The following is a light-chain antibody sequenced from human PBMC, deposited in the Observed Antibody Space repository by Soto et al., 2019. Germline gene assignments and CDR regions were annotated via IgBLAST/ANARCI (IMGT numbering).Light chain of an antibody. CDR2: LGS. J-gene: IGKJ2*01. Sequence: DIVMTQSPLSLPVTPGEPASISCRSSQSLLHSNGYNSLDWYLQKPGQSPQLLIYLGSNRASGVPDRFSGSGSGTDFTLQISRVEAEDVGVYYCMQALQTPMYTFGQGTKLEIK. CDR1: QSLLHSNGYNS. V-gene: IGKV2-28*01. CDR3: MQALQTPMYT.